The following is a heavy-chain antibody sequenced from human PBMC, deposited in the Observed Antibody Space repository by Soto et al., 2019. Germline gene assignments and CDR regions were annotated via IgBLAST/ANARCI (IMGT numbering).Heavy chain of an antibody. V-gene: IGHV4-30-4*01. D-gene: IGHD4-17*01. CDR2: IHYSGST. J-gene: IGHJ4*02. Sequence: QVQLQESGPGLVKPSQTLSLTCTVSGGSIGSGDYYWSWIRQPPGKGLQWIGHIHYSGSTYYNPSLKTRLTISVDTSKNQFSLKLNSVTAADTAVYYCARVYGDFTSVDYWGQGTLVTVSS. CDR1: GGSIGSGDYY. CDR3: ARVYGDFTSVDY.